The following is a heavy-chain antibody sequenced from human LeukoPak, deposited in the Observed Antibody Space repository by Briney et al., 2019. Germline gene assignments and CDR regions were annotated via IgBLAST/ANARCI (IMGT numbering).Heavy chain of an antibody. V-gene: IGHV4-59*01. CDR3: ARVSSSSDFDY. CDR2: IYYSGST. Sequence: SETLSLTCTVSGGSISSYYWSWIRQPPRKGLEWIGYIYYSGSTNYNPSLKSRVTISVDTSKNQFSLKLSSVTAADTAVYYCARVSSSSDFDYWGQGTLVTVSS. J-gene: IGHJ4*02. CDR1: GGSISSYY. D-gene: IGHD6-6*01.